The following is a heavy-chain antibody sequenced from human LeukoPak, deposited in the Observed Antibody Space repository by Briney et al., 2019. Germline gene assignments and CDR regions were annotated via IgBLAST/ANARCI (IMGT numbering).Heavy chain of an antibody. V-gene: IGHV4-4*07. J-gene: IGHJ5*02. CDR3: ARDSGTTGEVKFDP. CDR1: GGPITTYY. D-gene: IGHD3-10*01. CDR2: ISGSGVI. Sequence: SETLSLTCTVSGGPITTYYLSWIRQSAGLGLKWIGRISGSGVITYNPSLKGRVILSLDTSNNHFSLKLISVTAADTAVYYCARDSGTTGEVKFDPWGQGMLVTVSS.